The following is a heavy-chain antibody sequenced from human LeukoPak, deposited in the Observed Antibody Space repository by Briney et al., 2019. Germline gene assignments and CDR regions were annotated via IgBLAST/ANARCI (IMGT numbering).Heavy chain of an antibody. D-gene: IGHD2-2*01. CDR2: MNPNSGNT. Sequence: ASVKVSCKASGYTFTSYDINWVRQATGQGLEWMGWMNPNSGNTGYAQKFQGRVTITRNTSISTAYMGLSSLRSEDTAVYYCAREINYCSSTSCSQDNWFDPWGQGTLVTVSS. CDR1: GYTFTSYD. CDR3: AREINYCSSTSCSQDNWFDP. V-gene: IGHV1-8*03. J-gene: IGHJ5*02.